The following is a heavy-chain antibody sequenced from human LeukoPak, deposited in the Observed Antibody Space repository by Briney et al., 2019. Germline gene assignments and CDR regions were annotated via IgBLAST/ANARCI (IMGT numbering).Heavy chain of an antibody. CDR2: IYCTGST. D-gene: IGHD6-6*01. CDR1: GGSISSLY. J-gene: IGHJ4*02. CDR3: ARHRAYSSSSPFDY. Sequence: SETLSLTCSVSGGSISSLYWSWIRQPPGKGLEWIGYIYCTGSTNYNPSLKSRVTMFVDMSKNQFSLRLSSVTAADTAVYYCARHRAYSSSSPFDYWGQGTLVTVSS. V-gene: IGHV4-59*08.